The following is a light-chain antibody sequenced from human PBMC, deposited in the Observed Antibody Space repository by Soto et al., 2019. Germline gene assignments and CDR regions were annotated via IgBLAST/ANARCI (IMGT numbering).Light chain of an antibody. CDR1: QTINNY. V-gene: IGKV1-39*01. CDR3: EQSYSATWT. Sequence: DIQMTQSPSSLSASVGDRVTITCRASQTINNYLNWYQQKPGKAPKVLVYDVSTLQTGVPSRFSRSGSATDFTLTISNLQPEDFATYYCEQSYSATWTFGQGTKLEIK. J-gene: IGKJ1*01. CDR2: DVS.